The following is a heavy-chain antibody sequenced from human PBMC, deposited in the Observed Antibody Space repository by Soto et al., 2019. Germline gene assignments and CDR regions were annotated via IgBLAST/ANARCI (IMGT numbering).Heavy chain of an antibody. CDR3: ARAWGYAFDF. D-gene: IGHD7-27*01. CDR1: GGSISSYY. CDR2: IYYSGST. V-gene: IGHV4-59*01. J-gene: IGHJ3*01. Sequence: TSETLSLTCTVSGGSISSYYWSWIRQPPGKGLEWIGYIYYSGSTNYNPSLKSRVTISVDTSKNQFSLRLSSVTAADTAVYYCARAWGYAFDFWGQGTMVTVSS.